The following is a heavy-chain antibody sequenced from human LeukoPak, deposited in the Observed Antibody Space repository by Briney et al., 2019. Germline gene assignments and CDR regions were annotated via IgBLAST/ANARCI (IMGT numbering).Heavy chain of an antibody. CDR1: GGSISSGSYY. J-gene: IGHJ5*02. CDR3: ARGRQWLVRRWFDP. CDR2: IYTSGST. Sequence: SQTLSLTCTVSGGSISSGSYYWSWIRQPAGKGLEWIGRIYTSGSTNYNPSLKSRVTISVDTSKNQFSLKLSSVTAADTAVYYCARGRQWLVRRWFDPWGQGTLVTVSS. D-gene: IGHD6-19*01. V-gene: IGHV4-61*02.